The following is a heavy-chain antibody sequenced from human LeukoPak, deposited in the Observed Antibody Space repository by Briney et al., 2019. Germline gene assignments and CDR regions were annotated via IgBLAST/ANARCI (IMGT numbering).Heavy chain of an antibody. CDR1: GGSVSSGSYY. Sequence: PSETLSLTCTVSGGSVSSGSYYWSWIRQPPGKGLEWIGYIYYSGSTKYNPSLKSRVTISVDTSKNQFSLKLSSVTAADTAVYYCARDVRVRGGPYWYFDLWGRGTLVTVSS. CDR2: IYYSGST. D-gene: IGHD3-10*01. V-gene: IGHV4-61*01. CDR3: ARDVRVRGGPYWYFDL. J-gene: IGHJ2*01.